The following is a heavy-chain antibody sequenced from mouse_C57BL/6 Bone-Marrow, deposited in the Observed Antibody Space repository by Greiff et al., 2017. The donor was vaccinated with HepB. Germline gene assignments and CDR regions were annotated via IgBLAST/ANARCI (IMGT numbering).Heavy chain of an antibody. V-gene: IGHV1-19*01. D-gene: IGHD2-1*01. CDR3: ARSVSIYYGNYVYALDY. J-gene: IGHJ4*01. CDR1: GYTFTDYY. CDR2: INPYNGGT. Sequence: EVQLQQSGPVLVKPGASVKMSCKASGYTFTDYYMNWVKQSHGKSLEWIGVINPYNGGTSYNQKFKGKATLTVDKSSSTAYMERNSLTSDDSAVYYCARSVSIYYGNYVYALDYWGQGTSVTVSS.